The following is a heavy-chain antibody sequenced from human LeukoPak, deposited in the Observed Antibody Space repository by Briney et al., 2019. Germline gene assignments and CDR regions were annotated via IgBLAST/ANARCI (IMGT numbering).Heavy chain of an antibody. D-gene: IGHD2-15*01. V-gene: IGHV5-51*01. CDR2: IYPGDSET. CDR3: ARHEGPRYCSGGSCFEFDY. Sequence: GESLKISCKGSGYSFTSYWIGWVRQMPGKGLEWMGIIYPGDSETRYSPSLQGQVTISADKSISTAYLQWSSLKASDTAMYYCARHEGPRYCSGGSCFEFDYWGQGTLVTVSS. CDR1: GYSFTSYW. J-gene: IGHJ4*02.